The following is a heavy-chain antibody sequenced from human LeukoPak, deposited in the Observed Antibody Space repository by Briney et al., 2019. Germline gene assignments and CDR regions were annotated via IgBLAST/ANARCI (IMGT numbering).Heavy chain of an antibody. CDR3: ARDLGDITMVRGVTNYGMDV. D-gene: IGHD3-10*01. CDR1: GYTFTCYY. V-gene: IGHV1-2*02. J-gene: IGHJ6*02. CDR2: INPNSGGT. Sequence: ASVKVSFKASGYTFTCYYMHWVRQAPGQGLEWMGWINPNSGGTNYEQKFQGRVTMTRDTSISTAYMELSRLRSDDTAVYYCARDLGDITMVRGVTNYGMDVWGQGTTVTVSS.